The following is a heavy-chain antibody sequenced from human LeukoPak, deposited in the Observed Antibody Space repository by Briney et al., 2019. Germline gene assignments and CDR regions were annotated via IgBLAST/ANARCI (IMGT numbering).Heavy chain of an antibody. D-gene: IGHD6-13*01. J-gene: IGHJ3*02. V-gene: IGHV1-3*01. CDR2: INGGNGNT. CDR3: ARGSSWYLDAFDI. CDR1: GYTFTSYT. Sequence: GASVKVSCKSSGYTFTSYTVHWVRQAPGQRLEWMDWINGGNGNTKYSQKFQGRVTFTRDTIASTAYVEVSSLRSEDTAIYYCARGSSWYLDAFDIWGQGTMVTVSS.